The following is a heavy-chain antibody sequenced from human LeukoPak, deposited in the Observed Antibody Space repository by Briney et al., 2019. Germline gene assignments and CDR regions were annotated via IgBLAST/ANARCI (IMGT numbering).Heavy chain of an antibody. J-gene: IGHJ4*02. CDR3: ARYGYYYDSSGYYQHYFDY. V-gene: IGHV4-61*02. CDR1: GGSISSGSYY. CDR2: IYTSGST. Sequence: SETLSLTCTVSGGSISSGSYYWSWIRQPAGKGLEWIGRIYTSGSTNYNPSLKSRVTISVDTSKNQFSLKLSSVTAADTAVYYCARYGYYYDSSGYYQHYFDYWGQGTLVTVSS. D-gene: IGHD3-22*01.